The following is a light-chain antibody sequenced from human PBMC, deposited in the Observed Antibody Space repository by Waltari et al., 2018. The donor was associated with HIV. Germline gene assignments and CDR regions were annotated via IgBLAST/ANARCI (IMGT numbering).Light chain of an antibody. CDR2: WAS. CDR3: QQYYSIPIT. Sequence: DIVMTQSPDALAVSLGERAAINCTSSQSILYNSNNKNYLVWYQQRPGQPPKVLISWASTRESGVPDRFSGSGSGTHFTLAINDLQAEDVAVYYCQQYYSIPITFGQGTRLDIK. CDR1: QSILYNSNNKNY. V-gene: IGKV4-1*01. J-gene: IGKJ5*01.